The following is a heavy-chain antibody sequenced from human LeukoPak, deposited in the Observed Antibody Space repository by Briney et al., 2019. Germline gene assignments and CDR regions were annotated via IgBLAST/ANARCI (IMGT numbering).Heavy chain of an antibody. D-gene: IGHD3-3*01. V-gene: IGHV3-23*01. CDR1: GFTFSAYA. Sequence: GGSLRLSCAASGFTFSAYAMSWVRQAPGKGLQWVSGFNGISGSGDTTQYADSVKGRFTISRDHSKHTLYLEMNSLTAEDTAVYYCAKPPTIFGVVIIHPQDYYYGMDVWGQGTTVTVSS. CDR3: AKPPTIFGVVIIHPQDYYYGMDV. CDR2: FNGISGSGDTT. J-gene: IGHJ6*02.